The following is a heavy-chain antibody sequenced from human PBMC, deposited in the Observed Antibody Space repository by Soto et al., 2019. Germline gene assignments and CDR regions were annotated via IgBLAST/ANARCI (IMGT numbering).Heavy chain of an antibody. V-gene: IGHV1-69*01. CDR2: IIPIFGTA. CDR1: GGTLSSYA. D-gene: IGHD3-10*01. CDR3: ARDPLYYYGAGSSMDV. J-gene: IGHJ6*02. Sequence: QVQLVQSGAEVKKPGSSVKVSCKASGGTLSSYAISWVRQAPGQGLEWMGGIIPIFGTANYAQKFQGRVTIIADESTSTAYMGLSSLRSEDTAVYYCARDPLYYYGAGSSMDVWGQGTTVTVSS.